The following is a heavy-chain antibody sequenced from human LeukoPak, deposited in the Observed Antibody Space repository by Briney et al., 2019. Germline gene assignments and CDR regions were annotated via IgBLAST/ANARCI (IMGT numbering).Heavy chain of an antibody. CDR1: GYTFTGYY. Sequence: GASVKVSCKASGYTFTGYYMHWVRQAPGQGLEWMGRINPNSGGTNYAQKFQGRVTMTRDTSTSTVYMELSSLRSEDTAVYYCARGSDGSGSYYTTDWGPYAFDIWGQGTMVTVSS. D-gene: IGHD3-10*01. V-gene: IGHV1-2*06. J-gene: IGHJ3*02. CDR2: INPNSGGT. CDR3: ARGSDGSGSYYTTDWGPYAFDI.